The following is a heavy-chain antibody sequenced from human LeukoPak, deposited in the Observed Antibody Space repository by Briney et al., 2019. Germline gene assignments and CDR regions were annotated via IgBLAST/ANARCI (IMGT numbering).Heavy chain of an antibody. V-gene: IGHV1-69*13. Sequence: SVNVSCKASGGTFSSYAISWVRQAPGQGLEWMGGIIPIFGTANYAQKFQGRVTITADESTSTAYMELSSLRSEDTAVYYCARVKDSSSSGNYFDYWGQGTLVTVSS. D-gene: IGHD6-6*01. CDR3: ARVKDSSSSGNYFDY. CDR2: IIPIFGTA. J-gene: IGHJ4*02. CDR1: GGTFSSYA.